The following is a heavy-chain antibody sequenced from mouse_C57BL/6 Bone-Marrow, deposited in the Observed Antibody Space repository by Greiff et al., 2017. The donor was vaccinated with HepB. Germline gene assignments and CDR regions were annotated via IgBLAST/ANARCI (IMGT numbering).Heavy chain of an antibody. CDR3: AKSGGLRRGWFAY. Sequence: VQLQQSGPGLVQPSQSLSITCTVSGFSLTSYGVHWVRQSPGKGLEWLGVIWRGGSTDYNAAFMSRLSITKDNSKSQVSFKMNSLQANDTAIYYCAKSGGLRRGWFAYWGQGTLVTVSA. V-gene: IGHV2-5*01. D-gene: IGHD2-4*01. CDR2: IWRGGST. CDR1: GFSLTSYG. J-gene: IGHJ3*01.